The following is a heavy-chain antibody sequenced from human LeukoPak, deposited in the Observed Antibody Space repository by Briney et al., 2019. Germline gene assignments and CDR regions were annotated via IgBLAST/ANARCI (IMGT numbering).Heavy chain of an antibody. D-gene: IGHD5-24*01. CDR1: GYTFTGYY. V-gene: IGHV1-2*02. CDR2: INPNSGGT. CDR3: ARVRDGYNDAYDI. J-gene: IGHJ3*02. Sequence: ASVKVSCKASGYTFTGYYMHWVRQAPGQGLEWMGWINPNSGGTNYAQKFQGRVTMTRDTSISTVYMGLSSLRSEDTAVYYCARVRDGYNDAYDIWGQGTMVTVPS.